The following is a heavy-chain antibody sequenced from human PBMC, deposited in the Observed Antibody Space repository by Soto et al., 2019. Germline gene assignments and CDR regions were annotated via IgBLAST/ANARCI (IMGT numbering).Heavy chain of an antibody. Sequence: SETLSLTCTVSGGSISSGGYYWSWIRQHPGKGLEWIGYIYYSGSTYYNPSLKSRVTISVDTSKNQFSLKLSSVTAADTAVYYCEREGRRQDWFDPWGQGTLATASS. V-gene: IGHV4-31*03. CDR1: GGSISSGGYY. CDR2: IYYSGST. J-gene: IGHJ5*02. CDR3: EREGRRQDWFDP.